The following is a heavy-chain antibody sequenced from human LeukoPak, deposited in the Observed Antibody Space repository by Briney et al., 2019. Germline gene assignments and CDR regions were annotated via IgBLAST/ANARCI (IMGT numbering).Heavy chain of an antibody. CDR2: INADDGNT. CDR3: ARGIVVQPSANWFDP. Sequence: GASVKVSCKTSGYTFTTYAIHWVRQAPGQRLEWMGLINADDGNTRYSQRFQGRVTITRDTSANTAYMELSSLRFEDTAVYYCARGIVVQPSANWFDPWGQGTPDTVSS. CDR1: GYTFTTYA. J-gene: IGHJ5*02. D-gene: IGHD2-2*01. V-gene: IGHV1-3*01.